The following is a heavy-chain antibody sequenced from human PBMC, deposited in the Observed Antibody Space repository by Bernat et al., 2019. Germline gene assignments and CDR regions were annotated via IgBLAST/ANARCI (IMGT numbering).Heavy chain of an antibody. CDR1: GGSISSSRYY. J-gene: IGHJ3*02. Sequence: QLQLQESGPGLVKPSETLSLTCTVSGGSISSSRYYWGWIRQPPGKGREWIGSIYYSGSTYYNPSLKSRVTISVDTSKNQFSLQLSSVTAADTAVYYCASTYSSGWLDAFDIWGQGTMVTVSS. CDR2: IYYSGST. V-gene: IGHV4-39*01. D-gene: IGHD6-19*01. CDR3: ASTYSSGWLDAFDI.